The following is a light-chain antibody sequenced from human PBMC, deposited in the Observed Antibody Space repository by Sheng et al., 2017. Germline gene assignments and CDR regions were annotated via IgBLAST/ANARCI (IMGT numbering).Light chain of an antibody. CDR3: SSFTSRHTYV. Sequence: QSALTQPASVSGSPGQSITISCTGTSSDVGSYNLVSWYQHHPGKGPKLMIYDVSKRPSGVSNRFSGSKSGNTASLTISGLQAEDEADYYCSSFTSRHTYVFGTGTKVTVL. J-gene: IGLJ1*01. V-gene: IGLV2-14*02. CDR2: DVS. CDR1: SSDVGSYNL.